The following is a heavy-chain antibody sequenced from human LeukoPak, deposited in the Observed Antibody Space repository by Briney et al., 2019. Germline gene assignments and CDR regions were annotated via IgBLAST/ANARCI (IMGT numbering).Heavy chain of an antibody. CDR2: IDHSGST. CDR1: GGSFSDYY. J-gene: IGHJ4*02. CDR3: AREGYSSSWYYFDY. V-gene: IGHV4-34*01. D-gene: IGHD6-13*01. Sequence: SSETPSLTCAVNGGSFSDYYWSWIRQPPGKGLEWIGEIDHSGSTNYNSSLKSRVTISVDTSKNQFSLKLSSVTAADTAVYYCAREGYSSSWYYFDYWGQGTLVTVSS.